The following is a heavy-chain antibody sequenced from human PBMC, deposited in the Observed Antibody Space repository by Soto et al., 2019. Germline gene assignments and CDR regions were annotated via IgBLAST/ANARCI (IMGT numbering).Heavy chain of an antibody. J-gene: IGHJ4*02. CDR1: GFTFSSYA. Sequence: PXXSLRLSCAASGFTFSSYAMSWVRQAPGKGLEWVSAISGSGGSTYYADSVKGRFTISRDNAKNTLYLQMNSLRAEDTAVYYCAREYSGYGLEYYFDYWGQGTLVTAPQ. CDR2: ISGSGGST. CDR3: AREYSGYGLEYYFDY. V-gene: IGHV3-23*01. D-gene: IGHD5-12*01.